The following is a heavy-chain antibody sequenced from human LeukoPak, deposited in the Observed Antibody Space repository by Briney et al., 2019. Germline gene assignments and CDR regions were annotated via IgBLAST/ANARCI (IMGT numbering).Heavy chain of an antibody. J-gene: IGHJ4*02. D-gene: IGHD1-1*01. CDR1: GFTFNTYA. Sequence: GGSLRLSCAASGFTFNTYAMTWVRQAPGKGLEWVSSIRGSGGGTYYADSVKGRSTISRDNSKNTLYLQMNSLRADDTAVYYCAKLTGGTGTIPFDYWGQGTLVTVSS. CDR2: IRGSGGGT. CDR3: AKLTGGTGTIPFDY. V-gene: IGHV3-23*01.